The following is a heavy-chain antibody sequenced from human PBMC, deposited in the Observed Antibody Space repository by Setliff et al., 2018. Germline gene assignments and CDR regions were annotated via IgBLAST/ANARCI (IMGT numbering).Heavy chain of an antibody. Sequence: LSLTCTVSGGSISSGPYYWNWFRQPAGKGLEWIGRLYSSGSTNYNPSLKSRVTISVDTSKNQFSLKLSSVTAADTAVYYCASTDWGWGYYFDYWGQGTLVTSPQ. D-gene: IGHD7-27*01. J-gene: IGHJ4*02. CDR3: ASTDWGWGYYFDY. CDR2: LYSSGST. V-gene: IGHV4-61*02. CDR1: GGSISSGPYY.